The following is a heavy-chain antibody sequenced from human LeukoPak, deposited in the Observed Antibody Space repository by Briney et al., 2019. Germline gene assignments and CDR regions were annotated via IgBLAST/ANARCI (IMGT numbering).Heavy chain of an antibody. CDR1: GGSISSYY. CDR3: AGDIVVVVAATRREYFQH. Sequence: SETLSLTCTVSGGSISSYYWSWIRQPAGKGLEWIGRIYTSGSTNYNPSLKTRVTMSVDTSKNQFSLKLSSVTAADTAVYYCAGDIVVVVAATRREYFQHWGQGTLVTVSS. J-gene: IGHJ1*01. D-gene: IGHD2-15*01. CDR2: IYTSGST. V-gene: IGHV4-4*07.